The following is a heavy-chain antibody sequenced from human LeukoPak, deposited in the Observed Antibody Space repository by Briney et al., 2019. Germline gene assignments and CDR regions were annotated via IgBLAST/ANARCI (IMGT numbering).Heavy chain of an antibody. V-gene: IGHV4-39*07. CDR1: GGSISSTSYY. J-gene: IGHJ4*02. CDR3: ARAAGFVEARYFDY. CDR2: IYNSGST. Sequence: SETLSLTCTVSGGSISSTSYYWGWIRQPPGKGLEWIGSIYNSGSTYYNPSLKSRVTISVDTSNNQFSLKLSSVTAADTAVYYCARAAGFVEARYFDYWGQGTLVTVSS. D-gene: IGHD1-1*01.